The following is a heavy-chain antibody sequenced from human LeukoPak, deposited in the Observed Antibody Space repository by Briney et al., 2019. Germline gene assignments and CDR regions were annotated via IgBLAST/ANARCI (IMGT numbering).Heavy chain of an antibody. J-gene: IGHJ3*02. CDR2: ISSSSYYI. D-gene: IGHD3-16*01. V-gene: IGHV3-21*06. CDR3: ARDRPYDYVWGSDGLDI. CDR1: GVTLSNYN. Sequence: PGGSLRLSCVVSGVTLSNYNMNWVRQAPGKGLEWVSYISSSSYYIYYADSAKGRFTISRDNAKNSLYLQMSGLRAEDTAVYYCARDRPYDYVWGSDGLDIWGHGTTVTFSS.